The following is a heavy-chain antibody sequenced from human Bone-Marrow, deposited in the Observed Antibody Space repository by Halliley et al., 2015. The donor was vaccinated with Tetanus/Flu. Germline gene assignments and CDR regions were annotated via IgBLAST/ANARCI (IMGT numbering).Heavy chain of an antibody. J-gene: IGHJ5*02. V-gene: IGHV4-59*01. CDR2: VYKRGIT. Sequence: IGFVYKRGITRFNPSLKSRLTMSVDTSKNHFSLHLWSLTAADAAIYFCARDYSGCHGRFDPWGQGTLVSVAS. CDR3: ARDYSGCHGRFDP. D-gene: IGHD1-26*01.